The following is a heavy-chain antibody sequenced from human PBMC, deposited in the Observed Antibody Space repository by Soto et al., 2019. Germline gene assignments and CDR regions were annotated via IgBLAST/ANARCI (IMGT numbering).Heavy chain of an antibody. CDR3: ARTTAVSGTPEFDY. D-gene: IGHD6-19*01. V-gene: IGHV3-30-3*01. Sequence: QVPLVESGGGVVQPGRSLRLSCAASGFTFSSYTMHWVRQAPGKGLEWVTVISYDDGSNKSYADSVKGRFTISRDNSKNTLYLQMNSLRAEDTAVYYCARTTAVSGTPEFDYWGQGTLVTVSS. J-gene: IGHJ4*02. CDR1: GFTFSSYT. CDR2: ISYDDGSNK.